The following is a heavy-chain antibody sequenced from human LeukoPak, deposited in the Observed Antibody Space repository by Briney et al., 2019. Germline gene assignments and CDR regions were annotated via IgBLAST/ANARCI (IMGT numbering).Heavy chain of an antibody. CDR3: AKFTVAGDFDY. CDR1: GFTFSSYG. Sequence: HPGRSLRLSCAASGFTFSSYGMHWVRQAPGKGLEWVAFIRYDGSNKYYADSVKGRFTISRDNSKNTLYLQMNSLRAEDTAVYYCAKFTVAGDFDYWGQGTLVTVSS. D-gene: IGHD6-19*01. J-gene: IGHJ4*02. CDR2: IRYDGSNK. V-gene: IGHV3-30*02.